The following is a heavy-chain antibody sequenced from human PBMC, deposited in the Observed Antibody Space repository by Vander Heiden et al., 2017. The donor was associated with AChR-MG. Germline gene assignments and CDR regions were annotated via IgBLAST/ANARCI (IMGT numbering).Heavy chain of an antibody. CDR1: GCPFSSYG. Sequence: QVQLVESGGGVVEPGRSRRLSCAASGCPFSSYGMHWVRQAPGKGLEWVAVISYDGSNKYYADSVKGRFTISRDNSKNTLYLQMNSLRAEDTAVYYCANSAVNDVWFDPWGQGTLVTVSS. D-gene: IGHD1-1*01. J-gene: IGHJ5*02. CDR2: ISYDGSNK. V-gene: IGHV3-30*18. CDR3: ANSAVNDVWFDP.